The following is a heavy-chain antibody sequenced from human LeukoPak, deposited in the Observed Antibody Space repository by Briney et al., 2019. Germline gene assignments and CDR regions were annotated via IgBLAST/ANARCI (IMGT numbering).Heavy chain of an antibody. CDR1: GYIFTTYW. J-gene: IGHJ4*02. V-gene: IGHV5-51*01. CDR2: IYPGDSDP. Sequence: GESLNISCKGSGYIFTTYWIGWVRQMPGKGLEWMGIIYPGDSDPRYSPSSQGQVTISADKSISTAYLQWSSLKASDGAMYYCVRHGLGSSWFGFDYWGQGTLVTV. CDR3: VRHGLGSSWFGFDY. D-gene: IGHD6-13*01.